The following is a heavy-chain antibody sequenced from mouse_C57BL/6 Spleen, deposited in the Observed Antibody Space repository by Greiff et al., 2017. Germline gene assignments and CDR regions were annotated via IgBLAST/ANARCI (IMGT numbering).Heavy chain of an antibody. D-gene: IGHD3-2*02. J-gene: IGHJ2*01. CDR1: GYTFTSYW. CDR3: ARREDSSGYVGYFDY. CDR2: IDPSDSYT. Sequence: QFHVNQPGAELVKPGASVKLSCTASGYTFTSYWMQWVTQRPGQGLEWIGEIDPSDSYTNYNQKFKGKATLTVDTSSSTAYMQLSSLTSEDSAVYYCARREDSSGYVGYFDYWGQGTTLTVSS. V-gene: IGHV1-50*01.